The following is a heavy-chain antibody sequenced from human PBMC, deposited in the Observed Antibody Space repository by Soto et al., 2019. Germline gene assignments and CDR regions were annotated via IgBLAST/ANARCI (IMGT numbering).Heavy chain of an antibody. V-gene: IGHV4-30-4*01. CDR2: IYYSGST. CDR3: AFGPPAYYFDY. CDR1: GGSISSGDYY. J-gene: IGHJ4*02. D-gene: IGHD3-16*01. Sequence: SETLSLTCTVSGGSISSGDYYWSWIRQPPGKGLEWIGYIYYSGSTYYNPSLKSRVTISVDTSKNQFSLKLSSVTAADTAVYYCAFGPPAYYFDYWGQGTLVTVSS.